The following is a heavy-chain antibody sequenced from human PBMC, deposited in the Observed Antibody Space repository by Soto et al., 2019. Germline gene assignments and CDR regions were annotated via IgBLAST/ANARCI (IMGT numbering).Heavy chain of an antibody. Sequence: GGSLRLSCAASGFTFSSYAMSWVRQAPGKGLEWVSAISGSGGSTYYADSVKGRFTISRDNSKNTLYLQMNSLRAEDTAVYYCAKDSLRGSYSPNWFDPWGQGTLVTVSS. D-gene: IGHD1-26*01. CDR3: AKDSLRGSYSPNWFDP. CDR1: GFTFSSYA. CDR2: ISGSGGST. V-gene: IGHV3-23*01. J-gene: IGHJ5*02.